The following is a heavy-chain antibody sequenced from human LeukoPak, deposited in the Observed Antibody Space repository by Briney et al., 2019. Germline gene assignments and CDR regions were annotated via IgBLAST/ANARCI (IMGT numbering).Heavy chain of an antibody. CDR3: AVRGWIQLWLPSY. Sequence: GGSLRLSCAASGFTFSSYAMSWVRQAPGKGLEWVSAISGSGGSTYYADSVKGRFTISRDNSKNTLYLQMNSLRAEATAVYYCAVRGWIQLWLPSYWGQGTLVTVSS. CDR1: GFTFSSYA. J-gene: IGHJ4*02. V-gene: IGHV3-23*01. D-gene: IGHD5-18*01. CDR2: ISGSGGST.